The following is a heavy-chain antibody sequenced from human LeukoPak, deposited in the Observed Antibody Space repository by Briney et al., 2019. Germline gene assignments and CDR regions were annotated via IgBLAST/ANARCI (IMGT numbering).Heavy chain of an antibody. J-gene: IGHJ3*02. CDR3: ARDEWPRGAFDI. D-gene: IGHD3-3*01. V-gene: IGHV4-30-2*01. CDR1: GGSISSGGYS. CDR2: IYHSGST. Sequence: SETLSLTCAVSGGSISSGGYSWSWIRQPPGKGLEWIGYIYHSGSTYYNPSLKSRVTISVDRSKNQFPLKLSSVTAADTAVYYCARDEWPRGAFDIWGQGTMVTVSS.